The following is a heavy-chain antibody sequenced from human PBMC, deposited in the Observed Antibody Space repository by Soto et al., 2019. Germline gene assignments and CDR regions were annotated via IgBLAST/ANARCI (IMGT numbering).Heavy chain of an antibody. J-gene: IGHJ4*02. V-gene: IGHV3-53*04. D-gene: IGHD6-19*01. Sequence: EVQLVESGGGLVQPGGSLRLSCAASGFTVSSNYMSWVRQAPGKGLEWVSVIYSGGSTYYVDSGKGRCTISRHNYKTTLYLQMSSVRAEDTVVYYCARDAGQWHYEDWGQGTLVSVSS. CDR2: IYSGGST. CDR3: ARDAGQWHYED. CDR1: GFTVSSNY.